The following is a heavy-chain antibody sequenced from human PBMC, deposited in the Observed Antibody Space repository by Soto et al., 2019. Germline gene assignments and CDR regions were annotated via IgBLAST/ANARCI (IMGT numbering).Heavy chain of an antibody. D-gene: IGHD1-1*01. J-gene: IGHJ4*02. Sequence: GSLRLSCAASGFTFSTYGMHWVRQAPGKGLVWVSRINRDGSSTSYADSVKGRVTISRDTAKNTLYLQMNSLRAEDTAVYYCAREIVTTGEYYFDSWGLGTLVTVSS. CDR1: GFTFSTYG. CDR3: AREIVTTGEYYFDS. V-gene: IGHV3-74*01. CDR2: INRDGSST.